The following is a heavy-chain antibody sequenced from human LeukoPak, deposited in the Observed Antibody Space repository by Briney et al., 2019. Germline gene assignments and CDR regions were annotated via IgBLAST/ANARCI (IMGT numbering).Heavy chain of an antibody. V-gene: IGHV1-18*01. J-gene: IGHJ4*02. D-gene: IGHD3-16*01. CDR1: GYTFTKYA. CDR2: ISAYNGNT. CDR3: ARVGGDGSFDY. Sequence: ASVKVSCKASGYTFTKYAMNWVRQAPGQGLEWMGWISAYNGNTNYAQKLQGRVTMTTDTSTSTAYMELRSLRSDATAVYYCARVGGDGSFDYWGQGTLVTVSS.